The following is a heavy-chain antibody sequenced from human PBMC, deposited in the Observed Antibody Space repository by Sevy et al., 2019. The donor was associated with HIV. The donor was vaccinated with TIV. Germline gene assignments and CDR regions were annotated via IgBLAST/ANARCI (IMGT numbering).Heavy chain of an antibody. Sequence: GGALRLSCAASGFTFSNYAMSWVRQAPGKGLEWVSTFSFGCGKINYADSVKGRFTISRDNSKDTLYLQMNSLRAEDTALYYCAREGCSKPHDYWGQGTLVTVSS. CDR1: GFTFSNYA. V-gene: IGHV3-23*01. CDR2: FSFGCGKI. D-gene: IGHD2-2*01. CDR3: AREGCSKPHDY. J-gene: IGHJ4*02.